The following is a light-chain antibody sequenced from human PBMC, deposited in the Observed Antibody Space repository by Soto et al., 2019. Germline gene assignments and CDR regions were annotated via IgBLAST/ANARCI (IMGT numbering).Light chain of an antibody. CDR3: SSYTSSSTCV. J-gene: IGLJ1*01. V-gene: IGLV2-18*02. CDR1: SSDVGSYNR. CDR2: EVS. Sequence: QFARTPSPSISGTPGESVTISSTGTSSDVGSYNRVSWYQQPPGTAPKLMIYEVSNRPSGVPDRFSGSKSGNTASLTISGLQAEDEADYYCSSYTSSSTCVFGTGTKVT.